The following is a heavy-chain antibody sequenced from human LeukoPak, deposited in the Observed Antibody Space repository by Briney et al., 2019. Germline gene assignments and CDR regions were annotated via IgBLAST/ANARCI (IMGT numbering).Heavy chain of an antibody. CDR3: ATHGVIGTKYYEY. CDR2: IEYRRTI. D-gene: IGHD2-21*01. CDR1: GGSISSYY. Sequence: SETLSLTCTVSGGSISSYYCSWIWHPPPQRPEHLSYIEYRRTIHYYPALKGRVTISLDISTNQFFLRLSSVTAADTAVYYCATHGVIGTKYYEYWGQGTLVTVSS. J-gene: IGHJ4*02. V-gene: IGHV4-59*01.